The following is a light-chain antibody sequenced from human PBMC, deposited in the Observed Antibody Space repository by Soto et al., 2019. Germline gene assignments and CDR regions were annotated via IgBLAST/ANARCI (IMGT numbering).Light chain of an antibody. CDR3: QQYGSSPWT. J-gene: IGKJ1*01. Sequence: EIVLTQSPGTLSLSPGERATLSWRASQSVSSMYLAWYQQKPGQAPRLLIYGASSRATGIPDRFSGSGSGTDFTLTISRLETEDFAVYYCQQYGSSPWTFGQGTKVDIK. CDR2: GAS. CDR1: QSVSSMY. V-gene: IGKV3-20*01.